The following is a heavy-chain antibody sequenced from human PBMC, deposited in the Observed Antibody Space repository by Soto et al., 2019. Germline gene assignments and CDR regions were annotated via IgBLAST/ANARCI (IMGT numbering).Heavy chain of an antibody. CDR1: VFTFSNAW. J-gene: IGHJ3*02. Sequence: PVGSLRLSCASSVFTFSNAWMSCVRQSPGKWLEWVGRIKSKTDGGTTDYAAPVKGRFTISRDDSKNTLYLQMNSLKTEDTAVYYCTTDTTTDNLAFDIWGQGTMVTVSS. CDR2: IKSKTDGGTT. D-gene: IGHD1-1*01. V-gene: IGHV3-15*01. CDR3: TTDTTTDNLAFDI.